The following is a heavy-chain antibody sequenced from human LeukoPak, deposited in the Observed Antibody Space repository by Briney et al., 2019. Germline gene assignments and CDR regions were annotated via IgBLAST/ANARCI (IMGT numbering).Heavy chain of an antibody. J-gene: IGHJ4*02. D-gene: IGHD1-7*01. CDR2: IYYSGST. CDR3: ARWGTGTTDYFDY. V-gene: IGHV4-59*01. CDR1: GGSISSYY. Sequence: SETLSLTCTVSGGSISSYYWSWIRQAPGKGLEWIGYIYYSGSTNYNPSLKSRVTISVDTSKNQFSLKLSSVTAADTAVYYCARWGTGTTDYFDYWGQGTLVTVSS.